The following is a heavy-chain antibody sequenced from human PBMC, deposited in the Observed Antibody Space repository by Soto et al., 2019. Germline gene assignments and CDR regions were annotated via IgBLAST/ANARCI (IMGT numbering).Heavy chain of an antibody. J-gene: IGHJ6*02. CDR1: GFTFSIYS. D-gene: IGHD3-10*01. CDR3: ATYYGSGSYFPDHYYNGMDV. CDR2: ISSSSSTI. Sequence: GGSLRLSCAASGFTFSIYSMNWVRQAPGKGLEWISYISSSSSTIYYADSVKGRFTISRDNAKNSLYLQMNSLRAKDTAVYYCATYYGSGSYFPDHYYNGMDVWGQGTTVTVSS. V-gene: IGHV3-48*01.